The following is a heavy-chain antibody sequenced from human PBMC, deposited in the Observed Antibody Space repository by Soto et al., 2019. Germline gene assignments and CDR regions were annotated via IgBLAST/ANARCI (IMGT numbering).Heavy chain of an antibody. CDR3: ARGFYYDSSGYYYVRGYYFDY. Sequence: LSLTCAVYGGSFSADYWSWIRQPPGKGLEWIGEINHSGSTIYNASLKSRVTISIDTSKNQFSLKLTSVTAADTAVYYCARGFYYDSSGYYYVRGYYFDYWGQGTLVTVSS. CDR2: INHSGST. D-gene: IGHD3-22*01. CDR1: GGSFSADY. J-gene: IGHJ4*02. V-gene: IGHV4-34*01.